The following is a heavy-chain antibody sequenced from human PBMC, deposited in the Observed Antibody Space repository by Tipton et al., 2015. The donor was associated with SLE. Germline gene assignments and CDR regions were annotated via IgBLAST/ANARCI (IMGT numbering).Heavy chain of an antibody. V-gene: IGHV4-30-4*01. CDR1: GGSISSGDYY. D-gene: IGHD3-22*01. CDR2: IYYSGST. CDR3: ASRSHYYDSSGSLAY. Sequence: LRLSCTVSGGSISSGDYYWSWIRQPPGKGLEWIGYIYYSGSTYYNPSLKSRVTISVDTSKNQFSLKLTSVTAADTAVYYCASRSHYYDSSGSLAYWGQGTLVTVSS. J-gene: IGHJ4*02.